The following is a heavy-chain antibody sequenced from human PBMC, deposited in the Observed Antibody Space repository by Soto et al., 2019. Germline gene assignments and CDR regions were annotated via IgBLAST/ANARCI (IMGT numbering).Heavy chain of an antibody. Sequence: GGSLRLFCAASGFTLTSYWMTWVRQAPGKGLEWVANIKQDGSEKYYVDSVKGRFTISRDNAKNSLYLQMNSLRAEDTAVYYCTRDVYGATGWFDPWGQGTLVTVSS. CDR1: GFTLTSYW. CDR2: IKQDGSEK. V-gene: IGHV3-7*03. D-gene: IGHD2-8*01. J-gene: IGHJ5*02. CDR3: TRDVYGATGWFDP.